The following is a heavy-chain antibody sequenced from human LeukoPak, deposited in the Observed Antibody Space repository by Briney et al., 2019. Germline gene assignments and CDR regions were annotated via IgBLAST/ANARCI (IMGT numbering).Heavy chain of an antibody. CDR1: GFTFSTYS. CDR2: IDTSGTYI. Sequence: GGSLRLSCAASGFTFSTYSMNWVRQAPGKGLEWVSFIDTSGTYIYYGESMKGRFTISRDNAKNSLYLQMSGLRAEDTAVYYCARGRSITLLRGVAMSDGFDIWGQGTMVAVSS. V-gene: IGHV3-21*01. J-gene: IGHJ3*02. CDR3: ARGRSITLLRGVAMSDGFDI. D-gene: IGHD3-10*01.